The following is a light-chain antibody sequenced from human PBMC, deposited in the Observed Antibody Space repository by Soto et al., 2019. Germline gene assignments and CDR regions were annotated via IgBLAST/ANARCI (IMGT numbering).Light chain of an antibody. CDR3: QQYGSSPRT. Sequence: EIVLTQSPGTLSLSPGERATLSCRASQSVSSSYLAWYQQKPGQAPRLLIYGASSRAAGIPDRFSGSGSGTDFTLTISRLEPEDFAVYYCQQYGSSPRTFGQGXXVEIK. CDR2: GAS. CDR1: QSVSSSY. J-gene: IGKJ1*01. V-gene: IGKV3-20*01.